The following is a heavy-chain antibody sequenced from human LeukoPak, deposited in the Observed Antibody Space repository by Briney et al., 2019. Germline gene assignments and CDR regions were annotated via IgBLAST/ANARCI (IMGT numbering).Heavy chain of an antibody. CDR1: GFSLSTGGVG. CDR3: AHRREGGVAKFGTFDY. V-gene: IGHV2-5*02. J-gene: IGHJ4*02. Sequence: SGPTLVKPTQTLTLTCTFSGFSLSTGGVGVGWIRQPPGKALEWLAIIYWDDDKRYSPSLKSRLTIMKDASKDLVVLIVTNVDPVDTATYYCAHRREGGVAKFGTFDYWGQGALVTVSS. D-gene: IGHD2-8*02. CDR2: IYWDDDK.